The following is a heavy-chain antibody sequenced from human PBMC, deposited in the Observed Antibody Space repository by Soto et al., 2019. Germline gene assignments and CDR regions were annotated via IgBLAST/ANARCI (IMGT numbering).Heavy chain of an antibody. CDR3: ASGFVGEFRMGTRYDGMDV. CDR1: GGPFSSYA. Sequence: GASVKVSCNASGGPFSSYAISWVRQAPGQGLEWMGGIIPIFGTANYAQKFQGRVTITADESTSTAYMELSSLRSEDTAVYYCASGFVGEFRMGTRYDGMDVWGQGTTVTVSS. J-gene: IGHJ6*02. V-gene: IGHV1-69*13. D-gene: IGHD3-10*01. CDR2: IIPIFGTA.